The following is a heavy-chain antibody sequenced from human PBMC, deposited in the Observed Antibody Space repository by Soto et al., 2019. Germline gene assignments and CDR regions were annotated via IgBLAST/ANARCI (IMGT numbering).Heavy chain of an antibody. J-gene: IGHJ4*02. CDR1: GFTFSSYG. CDR3: AKAVGLADHATLQNNDY. V-gene: IGHV3-30*18. Sequence: GGSLRLSCAASGFTFSSYGMHWVRQAPGKGLEWVAVISYDGSNKYYADSVKGRFTISRDNPKNTLYLQMNSLRAEDTAVYYCAKAVGLADHATLQNNDYWGQGTLVTVSS. CDR2: ISYDGSNK.